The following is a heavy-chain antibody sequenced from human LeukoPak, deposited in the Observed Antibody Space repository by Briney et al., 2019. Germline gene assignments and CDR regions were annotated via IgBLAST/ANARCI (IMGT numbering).Heavy chain of an antibody. J-gene: IGHJ4*02. V-gene: IGHV3-9*01. CDR3: ARVSYSGSYHFDY. CDR1: GFTFDDYA. CDR2: IIWNGGRT. Sequence: PGGSLRLSCAASGFTFDDYAMHWARQAPGKGLEWVSDIIWNGGRTGYADSVKGRFTISRDNSKNTLYLQMNSLTVEDTSFYYCARVSYSGSYHFDYWGQGALVTVSS. D-gene: IGHD1-26*01.